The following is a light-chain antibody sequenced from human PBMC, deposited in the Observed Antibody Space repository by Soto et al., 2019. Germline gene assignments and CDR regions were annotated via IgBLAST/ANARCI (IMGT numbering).Light chain of an antibody. CDR3: CSYAGGYTWV. V-gene: IGLV2-11*01. J-gene: IGLJ3*02. Sequence: QSALTQPRSVSGSPGQSVTISCTGTSSYVGGYNYVSWYQQHPGKAPKLMISDVSKRPSGVPDRFSGSKSGNTASLTISGLQAEDEADYYCCSYAGGYTWVFGGGTKLTVL. CDR2: DVS. CDR1: SSYVGGYNY.